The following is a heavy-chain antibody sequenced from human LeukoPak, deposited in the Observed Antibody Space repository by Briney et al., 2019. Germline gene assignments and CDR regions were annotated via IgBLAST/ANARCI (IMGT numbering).Heavy chain of an antibody. CDR2: IYYSGST. CDR1: GGSISSSSYY. J-gene: IGHJ5*02. V-gene: IGHV4-39*07. Sequence: SETLSLTCTVSGGSISSSSYYWGWIRQPPGKGLEWIGSIYYSGSTYYNPSLKSRVTISVDTSKNQFSLKLSSVTAADTAVYYCASGPQWFDPWGQGTLVTVSS. CDR3: ASGPQWFDP.